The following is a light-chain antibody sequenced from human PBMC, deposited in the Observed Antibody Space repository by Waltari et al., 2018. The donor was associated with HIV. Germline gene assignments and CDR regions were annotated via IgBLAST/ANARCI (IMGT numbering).Light chain of an antibody. CDR3: SSYTSSSTPVV. CDR2: EVS. CDR1: SSDVGGYNY. Sequence: QSALTQPASVSGSPGQSITISCTGTSSDVGGYNYVSWYKQHPGKAPKHMIYEVSNRPSGVSNPFSGSKSCNTASRTISGLQAEDEADYYCSSYTSSSTPVVFGGGTKLTVL. J-gene: IGLJ2*01. V-gene: IGLV2-14*01.